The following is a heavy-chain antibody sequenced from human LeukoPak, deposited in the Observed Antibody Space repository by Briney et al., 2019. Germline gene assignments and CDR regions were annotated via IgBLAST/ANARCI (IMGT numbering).Heavy chain of an antibody. V-gene: IGHV3-30-3*01. D-gene: IGHD3-22*01. J-gene: IGHJ1*01. CDR3: ARSSSRSSGYYGLTEYFQH. CDR1: GFTFSSYA. Sequence: GGSLRLSCAASGFTFSSYAMHWVRQAPGKGLEWVAVISYDGSNKYYADSVKGRFTISRDNSKNTLYLQMNSLRAEDTAVYYCARSSSRSSGYYGLTEYFQHWGQGTLATVSS. CDR2: ISYDGSNK.